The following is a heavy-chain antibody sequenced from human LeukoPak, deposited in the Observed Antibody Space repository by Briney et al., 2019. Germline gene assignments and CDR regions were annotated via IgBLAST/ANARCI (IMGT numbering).Heavy chain of an antibody. J-gene: IGHJ5*02. D-gene: IGHD6-19*01. CDR3: AKGGGGAVAGTGKNWFDP. V-gene: IGHV3-9*01. Sequence: PGGSLRLSCTASGFTFDDYAMHWVRQAPGKGLEWVSGISWNSGSIGYADSVKGRFTISRDNAKNSLYLQMNSLRAEDTALYYCAKGGGGAVAGTGKNWFDPWGQGTLVTVSS. CDR2: ISWNSGSI. CDR1: GFTFDDYA.